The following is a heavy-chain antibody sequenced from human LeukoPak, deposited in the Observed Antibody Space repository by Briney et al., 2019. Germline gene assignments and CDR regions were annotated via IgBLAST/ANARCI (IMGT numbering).Heavy chain of an antibody. J-gene: IGHJ4*02. CDR3: ARASSQQLVDH. D-gene: IGHD6-13*01. CDR1: GYTFTSYG. CDR2: ISTYNGNS. Sequence: ASVKVSCKASGYTFTSYGITWVRQAPGQRLEWMGWISTYNGNSNYAQKIQGRVTMTTDTSTSTAYMELRSLRSDDTAVYYCARASSQQLVDHWGQGTLVTVSS. V-gene: IGHV1-18*01.